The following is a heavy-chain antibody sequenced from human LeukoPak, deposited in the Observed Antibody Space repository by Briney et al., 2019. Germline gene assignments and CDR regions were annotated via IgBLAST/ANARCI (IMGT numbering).Heavy chain of an antibody. CDR3: VRAYDY. Sequence: SEALSLTRAVYGGSFSGSNWSWIRQPPGKGLEWIGEIYNSGSTIYNPSPKSRVTISVDTSRNQFSLNLISVTAADTAVYYCVRAYDYWGQGTLVTVSS. CDR1: GGSFSGSN. J-gene: IGHJ4*02. CDR2: IYNSGST. V-gene: IGHV4-34*01.